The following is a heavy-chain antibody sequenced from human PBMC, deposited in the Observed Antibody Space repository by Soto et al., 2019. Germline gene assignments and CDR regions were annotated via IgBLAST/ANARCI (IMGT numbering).Heavy chain of an antibody. J-gene: IGHJ5*02. V-gene: IGHV1-8*01. CDR2: MNPNTGNI. CDR1: EDTFTHYD. D-gene: IGHD6-13*01. Sequence: QVDLVQSGAEVKKPGASVRVSCQASEDTFTHYDHNWVRQATGQGLEWMGWMNPNTGNIDYAHKFQGRVTMTRDTSGRTVYMELSSLRSGDTAVYYCVRRVASGNLSWFDPWGQGTMVTVS. CDR3: VRRVASGNLSWFDP.